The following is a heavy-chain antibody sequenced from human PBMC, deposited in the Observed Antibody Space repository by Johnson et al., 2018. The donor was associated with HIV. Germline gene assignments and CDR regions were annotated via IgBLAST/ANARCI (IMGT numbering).Heavy chain of an antibody. CDR3: AKGRGSPPGAFDI. CDR2: ISSSGGDT. J-gene: IGHJ3*02. D-gene: IGHD1-26*01. Sequence: VQLVESGGGLVKPGGSLRLSCAASGFTFSDYYMSWIRQAPGKGLEWVSYISSSGGDTYYADSVKDRFTISRDNSKNTLYLQMNRLRAEDTAVYYCAKGRGSPPGAFDIWGQGTMVTVSS. CDR1: GFTFSDYY. V-gene: IGHV3-11*06.